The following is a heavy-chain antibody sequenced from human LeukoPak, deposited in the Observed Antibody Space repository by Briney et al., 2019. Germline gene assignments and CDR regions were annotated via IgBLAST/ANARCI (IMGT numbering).Heavy chain of an antibody. Sequence: PSQTLSLTCSVSGASLSSGGYHWSWIRQRPGKGLEWIGFIYFTGRILYNPSHKSRVTISQDTSQNQFFLKMTSMTAADTAVYFCARTGYCSSSSCYEDYGMDVWGQGTTVTVS. CDR1: GASLSSGGYH. CDR3: ARTGYCSSSSCYEDYGMDV. CDR2: IYFTGRI. D-gene: IGHD2-2*01. V-gene: IGHV4-31*03. J-gene: IGHJ6*02.